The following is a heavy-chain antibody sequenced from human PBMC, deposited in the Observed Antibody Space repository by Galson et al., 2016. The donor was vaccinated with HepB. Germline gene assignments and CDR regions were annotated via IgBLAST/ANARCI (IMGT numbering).Heavy chain of an antibody. CDR2: IYPGDSDT. J-gene: IGHJ4*02. Sequence: QSGAEVKKPGESLKISCKGSGYRFTSYWIGWVRQMPGKGLEWMGIIYPGDSDTRYSPSFQGQVTISVDKSISTAYLQWSSLKASDIAMYYCARPGYDFWSGYSVDYWGQGTQVTVSS. V-gene: IGHV5-51*01. CDR1: GYRFTSYW. D-gene: IGHD3-3*01. CDR3: ARPGYDFWSGYSVDY.